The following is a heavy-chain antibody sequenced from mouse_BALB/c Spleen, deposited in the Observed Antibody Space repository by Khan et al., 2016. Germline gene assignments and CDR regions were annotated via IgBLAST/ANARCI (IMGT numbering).Heavy chain of an antibody. Sequence: EVKLLESGGGLVQPGGSLKLSCAASGFDFSRYWMSWVRQAPGKGLEWIGEINPDSSTINYTPSLKDKFIISRDNAKNTLYLQMSKVRSEDTALYYCARHDYGSSGYFDVWGAGTTVTVSS. CDR1: GFDFSRYW. V-gene: IGHV4-1*02. J-gene: IGHJ1*01. D-gene: IGHD1-1*01. CDR2: INPDSSTI. CDR3: ARHDYGSSGYFDV.